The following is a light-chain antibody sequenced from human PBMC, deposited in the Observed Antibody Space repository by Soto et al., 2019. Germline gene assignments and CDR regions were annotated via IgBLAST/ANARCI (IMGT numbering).Light chain of an antibody. CDR3: QQTAHSPLT. CDR1: QSVTNNY. V-gene: IGKV3-20*01. J-gene: IGKJ1*01. Sequence: EIVLTQSPGTLSLSPGERATLSCRASQSVTNNYVAWYQQKPGQAPRLLIHDASSRATGIPDRFSGGGSGTDFTLTISRLEPEAFAVYFCQQTAHSPLTFGQGTRVDIK. CDR2: DAS.